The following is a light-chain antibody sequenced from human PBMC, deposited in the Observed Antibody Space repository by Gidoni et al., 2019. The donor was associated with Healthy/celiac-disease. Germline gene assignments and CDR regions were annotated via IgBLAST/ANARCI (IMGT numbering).Light chain of an antibody. V-gene: IGKV1-5*03. CDR2: KAS. CDR3: QQYNSYI. CDR1: QSISSW. Sequence: DIQMTQSPSTRSASVGDRVTITCRASQSISSWLAWYQQKPGKAPKLLIYKASSLESGVPSRFSGSGSGTEFTLTIRSLQPDDFAPYYCQQYNSYIFGQGTKLEIK. J-gene: IGKJ2*01.